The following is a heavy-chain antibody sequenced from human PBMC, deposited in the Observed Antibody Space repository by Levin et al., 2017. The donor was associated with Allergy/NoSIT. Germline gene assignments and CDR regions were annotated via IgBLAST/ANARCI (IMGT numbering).Heavy chain of an antibody. J-gene: IGHJ4*02. CDR1: GFTFGDSV. CDR2: IGSKPSGGIT. Sequence: SCTASGFTFGDSVVTWFRQAPGKGLEWVGFIGSKPSGGITEYAASVKGRFTISRDDSNTVAYLQMNSLKTEDTGVYYCTRDTGYSYGYYWGQGTLVTVSS. V-gene: IGHV3-49*03. D-gene: IGHD5-18*01. CDR3: TRDTGYSYGYY.